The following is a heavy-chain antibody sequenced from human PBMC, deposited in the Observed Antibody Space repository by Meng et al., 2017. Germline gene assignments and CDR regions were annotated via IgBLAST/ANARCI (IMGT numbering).Heavy chain of an antibody. CDR2: ISSSGSTI. CDR3: AKNAALDY. J-gene: IGHJ4*02. V-gene: IGHV3-48*03. Sequence: GESLKISCAASGFIFSSYEMNWVRQAPGKGLEWVSYISSSGSTIYYADSVKGRFPISRDNAKNSLYLQMNSLRAEDTAVYYCAKNAALDYWGQGTLVTVSS. CDR1: GFIFSSYE. D-gene: IGHD6-25*01.